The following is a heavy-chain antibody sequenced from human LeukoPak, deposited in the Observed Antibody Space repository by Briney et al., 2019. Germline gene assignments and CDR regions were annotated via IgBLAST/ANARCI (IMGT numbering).Heavy chain of an antibody. CDR2: IYYSGST. CDR3: AREWNYVIDS. V-gene: IGHV4-59*01. CDR1: GGSISSYY. J-gene: IGHJ5*01. D-gene: IGHD1-7*01. Sequence: SETLSLTCTVSGGSISSYYWSWIRQPPGKGLEWIGYIYYSGSTTYNPSLKSRVTISVDTSKNQFSVKLSSVDAADTAVYYCAREWNYVIDSWGQGTLVTVSS.